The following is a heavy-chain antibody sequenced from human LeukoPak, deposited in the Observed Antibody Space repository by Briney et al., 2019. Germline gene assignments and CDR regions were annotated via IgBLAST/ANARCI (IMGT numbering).Heavy chain of an antibody. CDR1: GGSISSSNW. J-gene: IGHJ4*02. V-gene: IGHV4-4*02. CDR3: ARSSGYPLLYYFDY. D-gene: IGHD5-12*01. CDR2: ISYSGST. Sequence: SGTLSLTCAVSGGSISSSNWWSWVRQPPGKGLEWIGYISYSGSTSYNPSLKSRVTISLDTSKNQFSLKLTSVTAVDTAVYYCARSSGYPLLYYFDYWGQGTLVTASS.